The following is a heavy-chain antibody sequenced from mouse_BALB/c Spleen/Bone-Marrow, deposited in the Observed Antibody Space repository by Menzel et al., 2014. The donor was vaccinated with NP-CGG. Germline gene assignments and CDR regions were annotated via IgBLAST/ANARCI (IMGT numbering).Heavy chain of an antibody. D-gene: IGHD1-1*01. CDR3: AVYYYGSSLFAY. CDR1: GFNIKDTY. Sequence: VQLQQSGAELVKPGASVKLSCTASGFNIKDTYMHWVKQRPEQGLEWIGRIDPANGNTIYDPKFQGKATITADTSSNTAYLQLSSLTSEDTAVYYCAVYYYGSSLFAYWGQGTLVTVSA. J-gene: IGHJ3*01. CDR2: IDPANGNT. V-gene: IGHV14-3*02.